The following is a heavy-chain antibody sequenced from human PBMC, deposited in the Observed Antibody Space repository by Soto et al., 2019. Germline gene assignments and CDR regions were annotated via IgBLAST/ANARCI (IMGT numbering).Heavy chain of an antibody. CDR1: GYTFTSYG. D-gene: IGHD1-26*01. V-gene: IGHV1-18*01. Sequence: QVQLVQSGGEVKKPGASVKVSCKASGYTFTSYGISWVRQAPGQGLEWMGRISAYNGNTNYAQKLQGRVTMTTDTSTRTPYMELRRQRSDGTAVYYCARVVGALGHWFDPWGQGTMVTVSS. CDR3: ARVVGALGHWFDP. CDR2: ISAYNGNT. J-gene: IGHJ5*02.